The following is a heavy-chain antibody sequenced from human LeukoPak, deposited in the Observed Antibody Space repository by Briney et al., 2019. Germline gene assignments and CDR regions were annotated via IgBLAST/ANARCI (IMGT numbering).Heavy chain of an antibody. CDR2: INPNTGGT. Sequence: ASVKVSCKASGYTFTDYHMHWVRQAPGQGLEWVGWINPNTGGTNYAQSFQGRVTMTRDTSINTSYMALSRLISDDTALYFCARGRHRHTQNDFWGQGTLVTVSS. CDR3: ARGRHRHTQNDF. J-gene: IGHJ4*02. CDR1: GYTFTDYH. V-gene: IGHV1-2*02.